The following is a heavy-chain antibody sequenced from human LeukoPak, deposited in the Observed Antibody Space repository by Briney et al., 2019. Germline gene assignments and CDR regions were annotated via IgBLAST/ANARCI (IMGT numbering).Heavy chain of an antibody. CDR2: INHSGTT. CDR3: ARADYGDYPVYYGMDV. V-gene: IGHV4-34*01. D-gene: IGHD4-17*01. Sequence: PSETLSLTCAVYGGSFSDYYWSWIRQPPGKGLEWIGEINHSGTTNYNPSLKSRATISVDTSQNQFSLKLTSVTAADTAVYYCARADYGDYPVYYGMDVWGQGTTVTVSS. J-gene: IGHJ6*02. CDR1: GGSFSDYY.